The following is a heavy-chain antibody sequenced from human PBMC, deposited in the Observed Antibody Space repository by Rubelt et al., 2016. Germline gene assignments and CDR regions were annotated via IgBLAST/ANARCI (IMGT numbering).Heavy chain of an antibody. CDR1: GFTFSSYS. CDR2: LYSGGTT. V-gene: IGHV3-66*01. J-gene: IGHJ3*01. CDR3: AGDSGYDLNAFDV. Sequence: EVQLVESGGGLVKPGGSLRLSCAASGFTFSSYSMNWVRQAPGKGLEWVSVLYSGGTTYYADSVKGRFTISRDNSKNTLLLQINSLRAEDTAVYYCAGDSGYDLNAFDVWGQGTKVTVSS. D-gene: IGHD5-12*01.